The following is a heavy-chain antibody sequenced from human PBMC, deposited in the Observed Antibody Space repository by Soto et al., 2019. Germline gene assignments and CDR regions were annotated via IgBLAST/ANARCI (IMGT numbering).Heavy chain of an antibody. D-gene: IGHD3-16*01. CDR1: GYTFTRYG. Sequence: QVQLVQSGAEVKNPGASVKVSCKASGYTFTRYGIGWARQAPGQGLEWMGWINTYNGNTNYDQNVQGRVTLTTDTSTSTAYMELRSLRSNYTAIYYCAMVDVYVTPSPQDVWGQGTTVIVSS. V-gene: IGHV1-18*01. J-gene: IGHJ6*02. CDR3: AMVDVYVTPSPQDV. CDR2: INTYNGNT.